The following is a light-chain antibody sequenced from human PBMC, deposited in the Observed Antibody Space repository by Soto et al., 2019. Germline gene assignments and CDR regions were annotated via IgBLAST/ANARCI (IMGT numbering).Light chain of an antibody. Sequence: DIRMTQSASTLSGSLGDRVTITWGASQTISSWLAWYQQKQGKAPKLLIYKASTLKSGVPSRFSGSGYGTEFNLTISSLQTDDFATYYCQHYNSYSEAFGQGTKVDIK. CDR1: QTISSW. J-gene: IGKJ1*01. CDR2: KAS. CDR3: QHYNSYSEA. V-gene: IGKV1-5*03.